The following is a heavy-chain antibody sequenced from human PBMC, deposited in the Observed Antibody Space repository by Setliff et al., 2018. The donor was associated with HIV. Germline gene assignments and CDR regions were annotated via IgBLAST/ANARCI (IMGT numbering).Heavy chain of an antibody. Sequence: SETLSLTCTVSGGSISSSSYYWGWIRQPPGKGLEWIGSIYYSGSTYYNPSLKSRVTISVDTSKNQFSLKLSSVTAADTAVYYCARADIVVVPAAMDYYYYMDVWGKGTTVTVSS. J-gene: IGHJ6*03. CDR3: ARADIVVVPAAMDYYYYMDV. CDR1: GGSISSSSYY. V-gene: IGHV4-39*07. CDR2: IYYSGST. D-gene: IGHD2-2*01.